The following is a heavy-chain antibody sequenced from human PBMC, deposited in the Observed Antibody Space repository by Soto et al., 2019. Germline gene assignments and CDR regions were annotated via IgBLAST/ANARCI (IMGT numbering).Heavy chain of an antibody. CDR1: GFSFSTYP. V-gene: IGHV3-23*01. CDR2: ISGSGDKT. J-gene: IGHJ6*02. Sequence: GSLRLSCSASGFSFSTYPMVLVRQAPGERLEAFSSISGSGDKTYYKDSVRGRFTISRDNSRNTVDLQMNSLRPEDTAVYHCAKILSTVTSYYYGMDAWGQGTTVTVSS. CDR3: AKILSTVTSYYYGMDA. D-gene: IGHD4-17*01.